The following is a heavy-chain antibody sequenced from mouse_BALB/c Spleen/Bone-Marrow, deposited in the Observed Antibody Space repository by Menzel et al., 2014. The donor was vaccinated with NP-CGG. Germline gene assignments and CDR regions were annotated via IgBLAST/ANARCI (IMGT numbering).Heavy chain of an antibody. CDR2: ISSGSSTI. J-gene: IGHJ3*01. V-gene: IGHV5-17*02. Sequence: EVHLVESGGGLVQPGGSRKLSCAASGFTFSSFGMHWVRQAPEKGLEWVAYISSGSSTIYYADTVKGRFTISRDNPKNTLFLQMTSLRSEDTAMYYCARGGNYAWFAYWGQGTLATVSA. CDR3: ARGGNYAWFAY. CDR1: GFTFSSFG. D-gene: IGHD2-1*01.